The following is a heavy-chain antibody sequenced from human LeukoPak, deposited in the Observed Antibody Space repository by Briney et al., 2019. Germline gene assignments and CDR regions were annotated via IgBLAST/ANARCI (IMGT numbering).Heavy chain of an antibody. J-gene: IGHJ4*02. D-gene: IGHD3-10*01. CDR3: ASHHRSGGYYSPGGFDY. CDR1: NYSISISYC. CDR2: VCHSGST. Sequence: SETLSLTCTVSNYSISISYCWGWIRQPPGKGREWIGTVCHSGSTYYTPSHKSRVTISVDTSKNQFSLNLTSVTAADTAMYCCASHHRSGGYYSPGGFDYWGQGTLITVSP. V-gene: IGHV4-38-2*02.